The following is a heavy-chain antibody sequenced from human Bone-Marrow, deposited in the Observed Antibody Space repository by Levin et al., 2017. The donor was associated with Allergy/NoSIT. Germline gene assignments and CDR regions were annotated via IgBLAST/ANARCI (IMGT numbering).Heavy chain of an antibody. J-gene: IGHJ4*02. CDR2: ISWNSGSI. CDR1: GFTFDDYA. Sequence: PGGSLRLSCAASGFTFDDYAMHWVRQAPGKGLEWVSGISWNSGSIGYADSVKGRFTISRDNAKNSLYLQMNSLRAEDTALYYCAKDILLGHSSGWRTFDYWGQGTLVTVSS. CDR3: AKDILLGHSSGWRTFDY. D-gene: IGHD6-19*01. V-gene: IGHV3-9*01.